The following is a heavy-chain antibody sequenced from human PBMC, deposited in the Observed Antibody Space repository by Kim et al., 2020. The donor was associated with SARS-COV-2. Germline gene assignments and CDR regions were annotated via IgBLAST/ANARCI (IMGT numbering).Heavy chain of an antibody. Sequence: GESLKISCKGSGYSFTSYWIGWVRQMPGKGLEWMGIIYPGDSDTRYSPSFQGQVTISADKSISTAYLQWSSLKASDTAMYYCARHALGYNYDYVWGSADNAFDIWGQGTMVTVSS. CDR3: ARHALGYNYDYVWGSADNAFDI. CDR1: GYSFTSYW. J-gene: IGHJ3*02. D-gene: IGHD3-16*01. CDR2: IYPGDSDT. V-gene: IGHV5-51*01.